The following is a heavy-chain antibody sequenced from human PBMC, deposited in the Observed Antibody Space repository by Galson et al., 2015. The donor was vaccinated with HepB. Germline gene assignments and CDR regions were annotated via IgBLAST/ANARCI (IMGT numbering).Heavy chain of an antibody. V-gene: IGHV1-69*02. J-gene: IGHJ6*02. CDR3: ASVAVAGTPDYYYYYGMDV. D-gene: IGHD6-19*01. CDR1: GGTFSSYT. CDR2: IIPILGIA. Sequence: SVKVSCKASGGTFSSYTISWVRQAPGQGLEWMGRIIPILGIANYAQKFQGRVTITADKSTSTAYMELSSLRSEDTAVYYCASVAVAGTPDYYYYYGMDVWGQGTTVTVSS.